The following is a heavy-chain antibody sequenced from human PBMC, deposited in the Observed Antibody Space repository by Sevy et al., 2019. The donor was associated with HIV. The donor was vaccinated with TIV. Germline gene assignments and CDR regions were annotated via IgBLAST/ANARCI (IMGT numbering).Heavy chain of an antibody. Sequence: GGSLRLSCAASGFTFSHAWMSWVRHAPGKGLEWVGRIKSKPDGGTTDYAAPVKGRFTISRDDSKNTLFLQMNSLKTEDTAVYYCSTDPIIVLLVTDGMDVWGQGTTVTVSS. J-gene: IGHJ6*02. CDR1: GFTFSHAW. V-gene: IGHV3-15*01. CDR3: STDPIIVLLVTDGMDV. D-gene: IGHD2-8*02. CDR2: IKSKPDGGTT.